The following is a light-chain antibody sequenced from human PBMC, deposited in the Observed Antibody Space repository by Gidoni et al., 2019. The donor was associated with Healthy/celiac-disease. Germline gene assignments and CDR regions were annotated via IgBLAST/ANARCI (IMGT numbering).Light chain of an antibody. CDR3: QQSYRTLWT. Sequence: DIQMTQFTSSLSASVGDRVTITCRASQNISSYLDWYQQNPGKAPQLLIYAASSLQSGVPARFSGSGSGTDFTLTISSLQPEDFATYYCQQSYRTLWTFGQGTKVEIK. CDR1: QNISSY. J-gene: IGKJ1*01. CDR2: AAS. V-gene: IGKV1-39*01.